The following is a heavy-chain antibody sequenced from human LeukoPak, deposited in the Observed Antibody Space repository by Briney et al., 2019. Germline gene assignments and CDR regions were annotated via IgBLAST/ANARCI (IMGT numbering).Heavy chain of an antibody. CDR1: GFTFSDYY. J-gene: IGHJ3*02. Sequence: GGSLRLSCAASGFTFSDYYMSWIRQAPGKGLEWVSYISSSGSTIYYADSVKGRFTISRDNSKNTLYLQMNSLRAEDTALYYCAKTIAAAGTGLDAFDIWGQGTMVTVSS. D-gene: IGHD6-13*01. CDR3: AKTIAAAGTGLDAFDI. V-gene: IGHV3-11*01. CDR2: ISSSGSTI.